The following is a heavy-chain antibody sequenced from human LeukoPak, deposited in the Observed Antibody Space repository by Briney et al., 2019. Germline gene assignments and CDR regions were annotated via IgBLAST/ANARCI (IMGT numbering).Heavy chain of an antibody. CDR1: GYTFTSYG. CDR3: ARVPPNPNYDFWSGYYFDY. J-gene: IGHJ4*02. CDR2: ISAYNGNT. V-gene: IGHV1-18*01. D-gene: IGHD3-3*01. Sequence: ASVKVSCKASGYTFTSYGISWVRQAPGQGLEWMGWISAYNGNTNYAQKLQGRVTMTTDTSTSTAYMELRSLRSDDTAVFYCARVPPNPNYDFWSGYYFDYWGQGTLVTVSS.